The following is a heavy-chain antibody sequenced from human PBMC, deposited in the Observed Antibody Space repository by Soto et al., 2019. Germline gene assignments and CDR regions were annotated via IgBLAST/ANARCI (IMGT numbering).Heavy chain of an antibody. Sequence: GGSLRLSCAASGLIFDNCEMNWVRQAPGKGLEWISYISSSSHARYYADSVKGRFTISRDNPKNSLILQMDSLSVEDTAIYYFSGSASLMATRSPYFQYWGQGTLVTVSS. CDR1: GLIFDNCE. CDR2: ISSSSHAR. J-gene: IGHJ4*02. D-gene: IGHD6-6*01. CDR3: SGSASLMATRSPYFQY. V-gene: IGHV3-48*03.